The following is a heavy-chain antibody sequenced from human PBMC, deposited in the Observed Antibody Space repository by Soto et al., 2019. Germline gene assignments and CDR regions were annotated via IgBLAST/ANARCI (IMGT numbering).Heavy chain of an antibody. Sequence: EVQLLESGGGLVQPGGSLRLSCAASGFTFSSYAMNWVRQAPGKGLEWVSVISGSDGSTYYADSVTGRFTISRDTSKNTLNLQMKSLRAEDTAVYYCARRSSSWYFDYWGQGTLVTVSS. CDR1: GFTFSSYA. CDR3: ARRSSSWYFDY. D-gene: IGHD6-13*01. CDR2: ISGSDGST. J-gene: IGHJ4*02. V-gene: IGHV3-23*01.